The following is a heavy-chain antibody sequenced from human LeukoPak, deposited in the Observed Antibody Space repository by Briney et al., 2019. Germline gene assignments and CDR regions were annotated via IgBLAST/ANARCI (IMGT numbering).Heavy chain of an antibody. J-gene: IGHJ5*02. D-gene: IGHD3-22*01. CDR1: GYTFTSYD. CDR3: ARVGANYYYSRGDLSFAA. Sequence: ASVKVSCKAPGYTFTSYDINWVRQATGQGLEWMGWMNPNSGNTGYAQKFQGRVTMTRNTSISTAYMELSSLRSEDTAVYYCARVGANYYYSRGDLSFAAWGQGTLVSASS. CDR2: MNPNSGNT. V-gene: IGHV1-8*01.